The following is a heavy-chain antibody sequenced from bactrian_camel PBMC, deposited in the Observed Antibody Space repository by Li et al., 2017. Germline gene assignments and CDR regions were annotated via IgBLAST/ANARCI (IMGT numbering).Heavy chain of an antibody. V-gene: IGHV3S6*01. Sequence: HVQLVESGGGLVQPGGSLRLPCQASGFTFSDYLMNWVRQGPGKGLEWVASIYNDGTEPNYAESVKGRFTISKDSAKNILHLQMNDLKVEDTAMYYCAIDGPQRMWISYCPFGSWGPGTQVTVS. J-gene: IGHJ6*01. CDR2: IYNDGTEP. CDR3: AIDGPQRMWISYCPFGS. D-gene: IGHD3*01. CDR1: GFTFSDYL.